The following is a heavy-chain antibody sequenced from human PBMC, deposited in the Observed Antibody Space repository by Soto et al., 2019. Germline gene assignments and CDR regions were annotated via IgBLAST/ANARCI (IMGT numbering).Heavy chain of an antibody. V-gene: IGHV1-18*01. J-gene: IGHJ4*02. CDR1: GYTFTSYG. Sequence: ASVKVSCKASGYTFTSYGISWVRQAPGQGLEWMGWISAYNGNTNYAQKLQGRVTMTTDTSTSTAYMELRSLRSDDTAVYYCARDRIDRPLIYGDYGYFDYWGQGTLVTVSS. CDR3: ARDRIDRPLIYGDYGYFDY. CDR2: ISAYNGNT. D-gene: IGHD4-17*01.